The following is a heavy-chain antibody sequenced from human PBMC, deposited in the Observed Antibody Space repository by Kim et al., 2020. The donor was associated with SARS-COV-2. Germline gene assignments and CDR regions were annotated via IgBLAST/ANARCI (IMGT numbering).Heavy chain of an antibody. D-gene: IGHD2-15*01. CDR1: GGSISSYY. V-gene: IGHV4-59*08. J-gene: IGHJ3*02. CDR3: ARLGYCSGGSCQDDAFDI. Sequence: SETLSLTCTVSGGSISSYYWSWIRQPPGKGLEWIGYIYYSGSTNYNPSLKSRVTISVDTSKNQFSLKLSSGTAADTAVYYCARLGYCSGGSCQDDAFDIWGQGTMVTVSS. CDR2: IYYSGST.